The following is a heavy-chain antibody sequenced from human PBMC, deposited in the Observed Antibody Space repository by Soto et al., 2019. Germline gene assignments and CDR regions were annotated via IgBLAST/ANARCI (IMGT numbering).Heavy chain of an antibody. J-gene: IGHJ5*02. V-gene: IGHV1-8*01. CDR3: ARERTRGFDP. CDR2: RNPNSGNT. CDR1: GYTFTSYD. Sequence: QVQMVQSGAEVKKPGVSVKVSCKASGYTFTSYDINWVRQATGQGLEWMGWRNPNSGNTAYAQKFLGRVTMTRNTSISTAYMELSSLRSEDTAVSYCARERTRGFDPWGQGTLVTVSS.